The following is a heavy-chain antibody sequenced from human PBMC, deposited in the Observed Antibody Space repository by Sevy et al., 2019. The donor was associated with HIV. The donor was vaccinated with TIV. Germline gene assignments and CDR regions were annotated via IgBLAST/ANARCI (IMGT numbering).Heavy chain of an antibody. V-gene: IGHV3-23*01. Sequence: GGSLRLSCAASGFTFSKYSMRWVRQPPGKGLEWVSILSFGCGEINYEDSVKGRFTISRDNSKSSVYLQMNNLRPEDTAVYYCAREGCTKPHDYWGQGTLVTVSS. CDR3: AREGCTKPHDY. J-gene: IGHJ4*02. CDR1: GFTFSKYS. D-gene: IGHD2-8*01. CDR2: LSFGCGEI.